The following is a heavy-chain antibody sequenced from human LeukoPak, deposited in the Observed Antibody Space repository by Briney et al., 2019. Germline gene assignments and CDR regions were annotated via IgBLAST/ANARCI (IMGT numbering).Heavy chain of an antibody. J-gene: IGHJ6*03. CDR1: GFTFSRYG. CDR2: IKQDGSEK. D-gene: IGHD2-21*01. V-gene: IGHV3-7*01. CDR3: ARDCVAAVPLSDYYYYYMDV. Sequence: GGSLRLSCAASGFTFSRYGMHWVRQAPGKGLEWVANIKQDGSEKYYVDSVKGRFTISRDNAKNSLYLQMNSLRAEDTAVYYCARDCVAAVPLSDYYYYYMDVWGKGTTVTVSS.